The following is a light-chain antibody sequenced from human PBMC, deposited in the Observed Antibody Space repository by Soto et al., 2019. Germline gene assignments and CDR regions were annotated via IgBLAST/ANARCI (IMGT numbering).Light chain of an antibody. CDR2: DAS. J-gene: IGKJ4*01. Sequence: DIALTQSPATLSLSPGDRATLSCRVSQSVSSYLAWYQQKPGQAPRLLIYDASNRATGIPARFSGSGSGTDFTLTISIQEHEDVAVYYWQQSSNSPLTFGGGTKVEIK. CDR3: QQSSNSPLT. CDR1: QSVSSY. V-gene: IGKV3-11*01.